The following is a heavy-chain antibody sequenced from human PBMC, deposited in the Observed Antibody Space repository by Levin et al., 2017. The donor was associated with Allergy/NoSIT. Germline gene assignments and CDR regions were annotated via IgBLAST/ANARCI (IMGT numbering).Heavy chain of an antibody. Sequence: SGGSLRLSCAASGFTFSSYGMHWVRQAPGKGLEWVAVISYDGSNKYYADSVKGRFTISRDNSKNTLYLQMNSLRAEDTAVYYCAKDRRSGWYRDAFDIWGQGTMVTVSS. CDR1: GFTFSSYG. J-gene: IGHJ3*02. CDR3: AKDRRSGWYRDAFDI. D-gene: IGHD6-19*01. V-gene: IGHV3-30*18. CDR2: ISYDGSNK.